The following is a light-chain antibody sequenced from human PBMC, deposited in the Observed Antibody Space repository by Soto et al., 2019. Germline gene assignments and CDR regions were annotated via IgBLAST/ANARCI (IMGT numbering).Light chain of an antibody. V-gene: IGKV2-30*01. CDR2: KVF. Sequence: DVVMTQSPLSLPVTLGQPASISCRSSQSLVYSDGNTYLNWFQQRPGQSPRRLIYKVFNRGSGVPERFSGSASGTAFTLKISRVEAEDVGVYYCMRGAHWRGTLGQATKVDLK. CDR3: MRGAHWRGT. J-gene: IGKJ1*01. CDR1: QSLVYSDGNTY.